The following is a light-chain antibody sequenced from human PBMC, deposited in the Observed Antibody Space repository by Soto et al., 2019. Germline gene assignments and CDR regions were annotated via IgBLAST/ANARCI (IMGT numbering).Light chain of an antibody. V-gene: IGLV2-14*03. Sequence: QSVLTQPASVSGSPGQSITISCTGTSSDVGGYNYVSWYQHHPGKAPKLIIYDVTNRPSGVSNPFSGSKSGNTASLTISGIQHEDEADYYCSSYTTSNTRQIVFGTGTKVTV. CDR2: DVT. J-gene: IGLJ1*01. CDR3: SSYTTSNTRQIV. CDR1: SSDVGGYNY.